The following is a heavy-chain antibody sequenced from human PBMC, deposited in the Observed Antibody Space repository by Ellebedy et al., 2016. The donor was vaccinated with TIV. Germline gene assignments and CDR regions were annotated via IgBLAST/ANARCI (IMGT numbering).Heavy chain of an antibody. V-gene: IGHV4-31*11. CDR3: ARVGLYCSSTSCRRGGFDP. D-gene: IGHD2-2*01. J-gene: IGHJ5*02. Sequence: LRLSXAVYGGSFSGYYWSWIRQHPGKGLEWIGYIYYSGSTYYNPSLKSRVTISVDTSKNQFSLKLSSVTAADTAVYYCARVGLYCSSTSCRRGGFDPWGQGTLVTVSS. CDR1: GGSFSGYY. CDR2: IYYSGST.